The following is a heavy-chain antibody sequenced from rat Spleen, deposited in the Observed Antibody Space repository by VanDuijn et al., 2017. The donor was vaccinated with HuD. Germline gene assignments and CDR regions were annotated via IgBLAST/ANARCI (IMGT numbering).Heavy chain of an antibody. D-gene: IGHD1-11*01. Sequence: QVQLKESGPGLVQPSETLSLTCTVSGFSLTSYNVHWVRQPPGKGLEWMGVMWSSGSTAYNSLLKSRLIISRDTSKSQVFLKMNSLQTEDTATYYCAREGGQGVMDAWGQGASVTVSS. J-gene: IGHJ4*01. CDR3: AREGGQGVMDA. V-gene: IGHV2-45*01. CDR1: GFSLTSYN. CDR2: MWSSGST.